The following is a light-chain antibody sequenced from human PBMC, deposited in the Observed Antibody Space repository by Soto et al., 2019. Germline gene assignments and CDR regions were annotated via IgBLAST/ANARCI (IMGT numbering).Light chain of an antibody. V-gene: IGKV3-20*01. CDR2: DAS. J-gene: IGKJ1*01. Sequence: EIVLTQSPGTLSLSPGERATLSCRASQSVSSSYLAWYQQKPGQAPRLLIYDASSRATRIPDRFSGSGSGTDFTLTISRLEPEDFAVYYCQQYGSSPETFGQGTKVEIK. CDR3: QQYGSSPET. CDR1: QSVSSSY.